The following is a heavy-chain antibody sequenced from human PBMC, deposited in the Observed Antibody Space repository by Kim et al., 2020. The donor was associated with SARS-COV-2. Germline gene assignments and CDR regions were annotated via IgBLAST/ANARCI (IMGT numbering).Heavy chain of an antibody. D-gene: IGHD4-17*01. CDR3: ASWSSVTTDDY. Sequence: TSYNPPLNSRGTISVDTSKNQFSLKLSSVTAADTAVYYCASWSSVTTDDYWGQGTLVTVSS. CDR2: T. J-gene: IGHJ4*02. V-gene: IGHV4-39*07.